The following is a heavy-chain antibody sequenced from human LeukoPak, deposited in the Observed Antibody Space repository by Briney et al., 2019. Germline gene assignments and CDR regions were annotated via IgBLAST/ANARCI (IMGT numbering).Heavy chain of an antibody. CDR1: GGSISSSSYY. D-gene: IGHD5-12*01. J-gene: IGHJ3*02. CDR3: ARVGGYSGYEDAFDI. Sequence: SETLSLTCTVSGGSISSSSYYWGWIRQSPGKGLEWIGSMYSSGSTYYNPSLKSRVTISVDTSKNQFSLKLTSVTAADTAVYYCARVGGYSGYEDAFDIWGQGTMVTVSS. CDR2: MYSSGST. V-gene: IGHV4-39*07.